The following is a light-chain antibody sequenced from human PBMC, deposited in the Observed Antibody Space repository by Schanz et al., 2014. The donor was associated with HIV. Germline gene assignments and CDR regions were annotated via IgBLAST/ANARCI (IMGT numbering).Light chain of an antibody. V-gene: IGLV2-14*01. CDR3: SSYMSTISFVV. J-gene: IGLJ2*01. CDR1: DRDIGDNNY. CDR2: EDS. Sequence: QSALTQPPSASGSPGQSVTISCTGSDRDIGDNNYVSWYQQHPGKAPKLMIYEDSKRPSGVSNRFSGSKSGNTASLTISGLQAEDEADYYCSSYMSTISFVVFGGGTKLTVL.